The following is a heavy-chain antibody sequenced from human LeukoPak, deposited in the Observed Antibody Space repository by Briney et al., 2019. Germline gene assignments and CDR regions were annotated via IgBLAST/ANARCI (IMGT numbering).Heavy chain of an antibody. D-gene: IGHD5-24*01. J-gene: IGHJ4*02. CDR1: GYSFTTYW. V-gene: IGHV5-51*01. CDR2: IYPSDPDT. Sequence: GESLKISCKASGYSFTTYWIGWVRQMPGKGLEWMGIIYPSDPDTRYSPSFQGQVTLSVEKSINTAYMQWSSLKASDTAMYYCARQQMATFLPFDFWGQGTLVTVSS. CDR3: ARQQMATFLPFDF.